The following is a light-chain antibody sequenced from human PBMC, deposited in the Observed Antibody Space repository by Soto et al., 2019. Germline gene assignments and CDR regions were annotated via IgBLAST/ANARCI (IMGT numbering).Light chain of an antibody. CDR2: LGS. J-gene: IGKJ3*01. CDR1: QSLLDSNAYNY. Sequence: DIVMTQSPLSLPVTPGEPASISCRSSQSLLDSNAYNYLDWYLQKPGQSPQLLIYLGSNRASGVPDRFSGSGSGTDFTLKISSVEAEDVGVYYCMQALQTPVTFGPGTKVHIK. V-gene: IGKV2-28*01. CDR3: MQALQTPVT.